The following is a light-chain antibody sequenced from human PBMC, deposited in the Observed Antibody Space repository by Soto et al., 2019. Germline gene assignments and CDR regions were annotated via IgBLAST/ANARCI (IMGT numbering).Light chain of an antibody. CDR1: QSVSSY. Sequence: EIVLTQSPATLSLSPGERVTLSCRASQSVSSYLAWYQQKPGQAPRLRIYDASNRATGIPARFSGSGSGTDFTLTISSLEPEDFAVYYCQQRSNWPPGYTFGQGTKLEIK. V-gene: IGKV3-11*01. CDR2: DAS. CDR3: QQRSNWPPGYT. J-gene: IGKJ2*01.